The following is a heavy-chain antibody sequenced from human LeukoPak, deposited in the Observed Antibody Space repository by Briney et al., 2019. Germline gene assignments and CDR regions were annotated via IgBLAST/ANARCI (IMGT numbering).Heavy chain of an antibody. V-gene: IGHV3-21*01. CDR1: GFTFNDYT. Sequence: GGSLRLSCAASGFTFNDYTMTWVRQAPGKGLEWVSSITGDCSYIFYADSVKGRFTISRDNAQNSLFLELNSLRGEDTAVYYCARERNFYYFDYWGRGALVTVSS. J-gene: IGHJ4*02. CDR3: ARERNFYYFDY. CDR2: ITGDCSYI. D-gene: IGHD3-3*01.